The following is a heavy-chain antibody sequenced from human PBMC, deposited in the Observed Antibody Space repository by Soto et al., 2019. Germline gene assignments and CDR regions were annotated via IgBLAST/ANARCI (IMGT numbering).Heavy chain of an antibody. Sequence: ASVKVSCKASGYTFTSYGISWVRQAPGQGLEWMGWISAYNGNTNHAQKLQGRVTMTTDTSTSTAYMELRSLRSDDTAVYYCAGDRGAIHYDFWSGYIPRPTYYYYGMDVWGQGATVTVSS. CDR2: ISAYNGNT. CDR1: GYTFTSYG. CDR3: AGDRGAIHYDFWSGYIPRPTYYYYGMDV. V-gene: IGHV1-18*04. D-gene: IGHD3-3*01. J-gene: IGHJ6*02.